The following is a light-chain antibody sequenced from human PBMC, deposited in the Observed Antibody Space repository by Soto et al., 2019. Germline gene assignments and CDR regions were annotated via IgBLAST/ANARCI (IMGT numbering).Light chain of an antibody. V-gene: IGLV1-44*01. CDR3: AAWDDSLDGVV. CDR2: SND. Sequence: QPVLAQPPSASETPGQRVTISCSGSSSNIGSRTVNWYQQLPGTAPKLLIYSNDQRPSGVPDRFSGSKSGTSASLAISGLQSEDEADYYCAAWDDSLDGVVFGGGTKLTVL. J-gene: IGLJ2*01. CDR1: SSNIGSRT.